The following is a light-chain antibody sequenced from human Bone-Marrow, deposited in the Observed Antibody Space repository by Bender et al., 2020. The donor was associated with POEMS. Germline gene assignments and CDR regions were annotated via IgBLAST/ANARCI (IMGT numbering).Light chain of an antibody. CDR1: STDIGGYIY. J-gene: IGLJ2*01. Sequence: QSVLTQPAAVSGSPGQSITISCTGTSTDIGGYIYVSWYQQHPGRVPKLLIYEVTQRPSGVPDSFSGSKSGNTASLTVSGLQPEDEADYYCTSYAGSFGLIFGGGTKLTVL. CDR3: TSYAGSFGLI. V-gene: IGLV2-8*01. CDR2: EVT.